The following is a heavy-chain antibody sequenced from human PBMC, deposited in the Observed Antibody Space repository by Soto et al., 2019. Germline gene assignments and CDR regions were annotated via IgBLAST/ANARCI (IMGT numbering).Heavy chain of an antibody. Sequence: QVQLQESGPGLVKPSETLSLTCTVSGGSFTSDYWSWIRQPPGKGLQWIGYIYYNGTTNYNPSLKSRLTFSQATARGQISLELTSLTAADTAVYYCASHSGVAALGGLDHWGQGTLVTVSS. CDR2: IYYNGTT. CDR1: GGSFTSDY. CDR3: ASHSGVAALGGLDH. D-gene: IGHD2-8*01. J-gene: IGHJ4*02. V-gene: IGHV4-59*08.